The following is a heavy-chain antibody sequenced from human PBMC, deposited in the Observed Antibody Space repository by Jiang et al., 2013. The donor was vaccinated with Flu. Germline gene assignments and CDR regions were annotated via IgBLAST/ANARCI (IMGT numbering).Heavy chain of an antibody. CDR1: GFTFSSYG. Sequence: VQLLESGGGVVQPGRSLRLSCAASGFTFSSYGMHWVRQAPGKGLEWVAVISYDGINKNYADSVKGRFTVSRDNSKNTLYLQMNSLRGEDTAVYYCAKKFAGDFSATPDYWGQGTLVTVSS. V-gene: IGHV3-30*18. J-gene: IGHJ4*02. D-gene: IGHD2/OR15-2a*01. CDR3: AKKFAGDFSATPDY. CDR2: ISYDGINK.